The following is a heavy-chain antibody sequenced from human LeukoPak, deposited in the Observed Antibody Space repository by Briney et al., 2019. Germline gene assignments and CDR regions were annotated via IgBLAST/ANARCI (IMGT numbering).Heavy chain of an antibody. Sequence: GRSLRLSCAASGFTLSSYGMHWVRQAPGKGLEWVAVIWYDGSNKYYADSVKSRFTISRDNSKNTLYLQMNSLRAEDTAVYYCAREIVVAPYYFDYWGQGTLVTVSS. CDR1: GFTLSSYG. D-gene: IGHD3-22*01. V-gene: IGHV3-33*01. J-gene: IGHJ4*02. CDR2: IWYDGSNK. CDR3: AREIVVAPYYFDY.